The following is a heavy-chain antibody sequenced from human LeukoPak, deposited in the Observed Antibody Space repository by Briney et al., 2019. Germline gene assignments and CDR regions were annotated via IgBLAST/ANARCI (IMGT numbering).Heavy chain of an antibody. D-gene: IGHD6-19*01. CDR3: ARTAVAGTIEDY. CDR2: INPNSGVT. V-gene: IGHV1-2*02. J-gene: IGHJ4*02. Sequence: ASVKASCKASGYTFTGYYMHWVRQAPGQRLECMGWINPNSGVTNYAQKLQGRVTMTRDTSISTAYMELSRLRSDDTAVYYCARTAVAGTIEDYWGQGTLVTVSS. CDR1: GYTFTGYY.